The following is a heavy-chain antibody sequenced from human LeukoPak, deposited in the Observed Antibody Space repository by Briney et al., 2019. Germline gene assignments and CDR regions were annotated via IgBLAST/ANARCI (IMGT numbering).Heavy chain of an antibody. D-gene: IGHD5-18*01. CDR2: IYYSGNT. Sequence: PSETLSLTCTVSGGSISSSIYYWGWIRQPPGKGLEWIGSIYYSGNTYYNPSLKSRVTISVDTSKNQFSLRLSSVTAADTAVYYCARQDTAMVAFDYWGQGTLVTVSS. V-gene: IGHV4-39*01. CDR1: GGSISSSIYY. J-gene: IGHJ4*02. CDR3: ARQDTAMVAFDY.